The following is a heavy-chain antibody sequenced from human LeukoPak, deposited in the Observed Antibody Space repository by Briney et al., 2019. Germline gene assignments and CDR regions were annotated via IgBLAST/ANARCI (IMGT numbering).Heavy chain of an antibody. D-gene: IGHD3-22*01. Sequence: ASVKVSCKAPGYTFTSYATSWVRQAPGQGLEWMGWINTNNGDNNGDTNYAQKLQGRATLTTDTSTSTAYMELRSLRSDDTAVYYCARCPCSDRTFDYWGQGTLVTVSS. CDR1: GYTFTSYA. CDR2: INTNNGDNNGDT. CDR3: ARCPCSDRTFDY. V-gene: IGHV1-18*01. J-gene: IGHJ4*02.